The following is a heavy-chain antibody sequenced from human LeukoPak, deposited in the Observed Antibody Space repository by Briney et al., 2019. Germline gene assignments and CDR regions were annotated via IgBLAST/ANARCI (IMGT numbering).Heavy chain of an antibody. J-gene: IGHJ4*02. CDR3: ARGGFRYFDP. CDR1: GFAFNSQT. Sequence: PGGSLRLSCAASGFAFNSQTVSWVRQAPGKGLEWVASIKEDEIEIHYVDSVKGRFTISRDNAKDSLYLQMNSLRVEDTAVYYCARGGFRYFDPWGQGTLVTVSS. D-gene: IGHD3-22*01. V-gene: IGHV3-7*01. CDR2: IKEDEIEI.